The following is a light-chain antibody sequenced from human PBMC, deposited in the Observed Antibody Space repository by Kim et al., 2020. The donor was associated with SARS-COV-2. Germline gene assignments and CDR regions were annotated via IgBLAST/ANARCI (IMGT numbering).Light chain of an antibody. CDR3: HQYGASPYT. J-gene: IGKJ2*01. V-gene: IGKV3-20*01. Sequence: WPPGERAILSCRARQSFRSSYLGGYQLKPRQPPRLLISGASTRAAGIPERFSGSGSGTDYSLIITKVEPDDFALYFCHQYGASPYTFGQGTKLEI. CDR2: GAS. CDR1: QSFRSSY.